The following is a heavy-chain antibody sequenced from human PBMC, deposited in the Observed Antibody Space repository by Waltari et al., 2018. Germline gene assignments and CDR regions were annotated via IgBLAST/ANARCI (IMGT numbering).Heavy chain of an antibody. CDR1: GFTFSSYA. J-gene: IGHJ3*02. D-gene: IGHD6-6*01. V-gene: IGHV3-30-3*01. CDR3: AGGGIAARRGGAFDI. CDR2: RSYDGGNK. Sequence: QVQLVESGGGVVQPGRSLRLSCAASGFTFSSYAMQWVRKAPGKGLEWVAVRSYDGGNKYYADTVKGRFTISRDNSKNTLYLKRNSLRAEDTAVYYCAGGGIAARRGGAFDIWGQGTMVTVSS.